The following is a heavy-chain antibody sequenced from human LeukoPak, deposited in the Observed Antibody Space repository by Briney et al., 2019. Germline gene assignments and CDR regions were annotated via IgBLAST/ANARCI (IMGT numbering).Heavy chain of an antibody. CDR3: ARDPSLRVTLDY. Sequence: GALRLSCAASGFTFSSYAMSWVRQAPGKGLEWVSAISGSGGSTYYADSVKGRFTISRDNSKNTLYLQMNSLRAEDTAVYYCARDPSLRVTLDYWGQGTLVTVSS. D-gene: IGHD4-4*01. V-gene: IGHV3-23*01. CDR1: GFTFSSYA. CDR2: ISGSGGST. J-gene: IGHJ4*02.